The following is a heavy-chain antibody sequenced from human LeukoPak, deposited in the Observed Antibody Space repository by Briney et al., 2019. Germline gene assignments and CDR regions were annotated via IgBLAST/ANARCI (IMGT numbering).Heavy chain of an antibody. J-gene: IGHJ5*02. V-gene: IGHV1-18*01. D-gene: IGHD2-8*01. CDR3: ARESSNGWFDP. CDR2: ISGYDGNT. CDR1: GYTFSRFG. Sequence: ASVKVSCKTSGYTFSRFGISWVRQAPGQGLKWMGWISGYDGNTNYPQRLQGRVTIATDTSTSTAYMELRNLRSDDTAVYYCARESSNGWFDPWGQGTLVTVSS.